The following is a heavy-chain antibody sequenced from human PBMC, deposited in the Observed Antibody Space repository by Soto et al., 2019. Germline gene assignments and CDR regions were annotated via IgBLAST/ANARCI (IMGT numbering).Heavy chain of an antibody. CDR2: ISSFSNYM. CDR1: GFTFNSYS. Sequence: GGSLRLSCAVSGFTFNSYSMNWVRQAPGKGLEWVSSISSFSNYMYYTDSVKGRFTISRDNARNSLYLQMNSLRAEDTAVYYCARDDWNGPTLFEYWGQGTLVTVSS. D-gene: IGHD1-1*01. V-gene: IGHV3-21*01. J-gene: IGHJ4*02. CDR3: ARDDWNGPTLFEY.